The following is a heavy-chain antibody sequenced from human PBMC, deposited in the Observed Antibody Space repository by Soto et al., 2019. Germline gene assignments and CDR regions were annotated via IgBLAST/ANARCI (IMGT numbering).Heavy chain of an antibody. CDR3: AKQRGSNGYDYFDY. CDR2: ISASGGST. J-gene: IGHJ4*02. Sequence: GGSLRLSCAASRFTFRSYAMTWVRQAPGKGLEWVSGISASGGSTYYADSVKGRFTISRDNSKNTLYLQMNSLRAEDTAVYYCAKQRGSNGYDYFDYWGQGALVTVSS. D-gene: IGHD5-12*01. CDR1: RFTFRSYA. V-gene: IGHV3-23*01.